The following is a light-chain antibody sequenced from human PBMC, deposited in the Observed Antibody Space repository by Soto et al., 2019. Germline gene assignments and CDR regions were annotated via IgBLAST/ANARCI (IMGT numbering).Light chain of an antibody. J-gene: IGKJ5*01. V-gene: IGKV3D-20*02. CDR2: DAS. CDR3: QQRSNWPPRIT. CDR1: QSVTNN. Sequence: ELVLAQAPGPTCLSPLERDTPSCRSSQSVTNNYVAWYQQKPGQAPRLLIYDASNRATGIPARFSGSGSGTDFTLTISRLEPEDFAVYYCQQRSNWPPRITFGKGTRLEIK.